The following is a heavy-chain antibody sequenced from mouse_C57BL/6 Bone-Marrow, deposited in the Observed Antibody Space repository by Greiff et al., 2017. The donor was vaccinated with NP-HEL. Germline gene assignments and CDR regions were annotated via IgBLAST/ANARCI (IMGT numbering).Heavy chain of an antibody. Sequence: QVQLQQSGPELVKPGASVKISCKASGYAFSSSWMNWVKQRPGKGLEWIGRIYPGDGDTNYNGKFKGKATLTADNSSTTAYMQLSNLTSEDSAVYFCARWSYDYDWGPMDYWGQGTSVTVSS. V-gene: IGHV1-82*01. CDR2: IYPGDGDT. J-gene: IGHJ4*01. D-gene: IGHD2-4*01. CDR1: GYAFSSSW. CDR3: ARWSYDYDWGPMDY.